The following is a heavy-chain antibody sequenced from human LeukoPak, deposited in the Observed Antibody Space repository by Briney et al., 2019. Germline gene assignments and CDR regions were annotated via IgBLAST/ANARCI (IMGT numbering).Heavy chain of an antibody. J-gene: IGHJ4*02. V-gene: IGHV3-9*01. CDR1: GFTFDDYA. CDR3: AKGIRGYSYGYVY. D-gene: IGHD5-18*01. CDR2: ISWNSGSI. Sequence: GGSLRLSCAASGFTFDDYAMHWVRHAPGMGLEWVSSISWNSGSIGYADSVKGRFTISRDNAKNSLYLQMNSLRAEDTALYYCAKGIRGYSYGYVYWGQGTLVTVSS.